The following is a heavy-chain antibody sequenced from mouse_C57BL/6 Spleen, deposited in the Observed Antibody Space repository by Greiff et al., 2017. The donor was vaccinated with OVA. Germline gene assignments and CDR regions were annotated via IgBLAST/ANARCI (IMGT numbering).Heavy chain of an antibody. CDR1: GYTFTSYW. Sequence: VQLQQPGAELVKPGASVKLSCKASGYTFTSYWMHWVKQRPGQGLEWIGMIHPNSRSTNYNEKFKSKATLTVDKSSSTAYMQLSSLTSEDSAVYYCARGGLLFYAMDYWGQGTSVTVSS. CDR3: ARGGLLFYAMDY. J-gene: IGHJ4*01. D-gene: IGHD2-3*01. V-gene: IGHV1-64*01. CDR2: IHPNSRST.